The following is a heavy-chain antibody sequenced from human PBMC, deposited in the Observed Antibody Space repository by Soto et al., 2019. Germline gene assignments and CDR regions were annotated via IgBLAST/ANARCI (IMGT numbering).Heavy chain of an antibody. Sequence: PSETLSLTCTVSGYFITSGDYYWSWIRQPPGKGLEWIGHIYYSGSTYYNPSLKSRATTSQDTSKNQFSLKLSSVTAADTAMYYCARVSSRELPFGIDYWGQGTLVTVS. J-gene: IGHJ4*02. CDR3: ARVSSRELPFGIDY. V-gene: IGHV4-30-4*01. CDR1: GYFITSGDYY. D-gene: IGHD1-26*01. CDR2: IYYSGST.